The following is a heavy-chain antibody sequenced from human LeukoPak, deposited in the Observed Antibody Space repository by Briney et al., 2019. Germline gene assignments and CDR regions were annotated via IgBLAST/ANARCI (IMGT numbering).Heavy chain of an antibody. CDR3: ASDYSGSIDY. J-gene: IGHJ4*02. D-gene: IGHD1-26*01. V-gene: IGHV3-21*04. Sequence: GGSLRLSCASSGLTFSSYSMNWVRQAPGKGLEWVSTISSNGNYIMYADSVKGRFTISRDNAKNSLYLQMNSLRVEDTAVYYCASDYSGSIDYWGQGTLVTVSS. CDR1: GLTFSSYS. CDR2: ISSNGNYI.